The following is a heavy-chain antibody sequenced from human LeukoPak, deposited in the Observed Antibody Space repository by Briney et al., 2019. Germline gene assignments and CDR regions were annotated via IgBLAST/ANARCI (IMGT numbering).Heavy chain of an antibody. J-gene: IGHJ4*02. Sequence: GGSLRLSCSASGFTFRNYAMSWVRQAPGRGLEWISIVGDDDGDRKYADSVKGRFTISRDNSRTTLSPQMNSLTADDTAAYFCARGSGASYPDSRYFGYRGQGTRVTVSS. CDR3: ARGSGASYPDSRYFGY. CDR2: VGDDDGDR. V-gene: IGHV3-23*01. CDR1: GFTFRNYA. D-gene: IGHD2-15*01.